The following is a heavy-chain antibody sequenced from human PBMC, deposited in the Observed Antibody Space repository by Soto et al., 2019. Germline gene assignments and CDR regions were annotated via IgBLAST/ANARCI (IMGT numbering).Heavy chain of an antibody. V-gene: IGHV4-39*01. CDR1: GGSIRSSSYY. CDR3: ARQAVEPAYCCGGSCYTKLNYYYYYGMDV. J-gene: IGHJ6*02. D-gene: IGHD2-15*01. Sequence: PSETLSLTCTVSGGSIRSSSYYWGWNRQNPEKGQEWIGSSKYSGSTYYNPSLKSRVTISVDTSKNQFSLKLSSVTAADTAVYYCARQAVEPAYCCGGSCYTKLNYYYYYGMDVWGQGTTVTVSS. CDR2: SKYSGST.